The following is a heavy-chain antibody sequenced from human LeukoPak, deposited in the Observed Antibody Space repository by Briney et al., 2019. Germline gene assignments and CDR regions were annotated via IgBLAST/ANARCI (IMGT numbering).Heavy chain of an antibody. CDR2: ISSSSSYI. CDR1: GFTFSSYS. CDR3: ARYRAGDFGVVTPIDY. J-gene: IGHJ4*02. Sequence: GGSLRLSCTASGFTFSSYSMNWVRQAPGKGLEWVSSISSSSSYIYYADSVKGRFTISRDNAKNSLYLQMNSLRAEDTAVYYCARYRAGDFGVVTPIDYWGQGTLVTVSS. V-gene: IGHV3-21*01. D-gene: IGHD3-3*01.